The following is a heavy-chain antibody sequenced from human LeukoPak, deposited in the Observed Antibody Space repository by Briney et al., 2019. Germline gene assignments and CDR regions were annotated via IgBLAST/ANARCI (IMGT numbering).Heavy chain of an antibody. Sequence: GGSLRLSCAASGSTFSRYSMNWVRQAPEKGLEWVSSNSSGSSYIYYTDSVKGRFSISRDTAKHSLYLQMNSLRAEDTAVYYCARGDPYYDFWSGYRNNWFDPWGQGTLVTVSS. CDR1: GSTFSRYS. CDR3: ARGDPYYDFWSGYRNNWFDP. D-gene: IGHD3-3*01. J-gene: IGHJ5*02. CDR2: NSSGSSYI. V-gene: IGHV3-21*01.